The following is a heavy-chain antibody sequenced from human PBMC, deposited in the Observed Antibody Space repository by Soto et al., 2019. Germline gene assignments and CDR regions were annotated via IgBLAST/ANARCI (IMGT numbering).Heavy chain of an antibody. Sequence: VGSLRLSCAASGFTFSDYYMSWIRQAPGKGLEWVSYISSSGSTIYYADSVKGRFTISRDNAKNPLYLQMNSLRAEDTAVYYCARGPYYGSGELDYWGQGTLVTVSS. V-gene: IGHV3-11*01. CDR2: ISSSGSTI. J-gene: IGHJ4*02. D-gene: IGHD3-10*01. CDR1: GFTFSDYY. CDR3: ARGPYYGSGELDY.